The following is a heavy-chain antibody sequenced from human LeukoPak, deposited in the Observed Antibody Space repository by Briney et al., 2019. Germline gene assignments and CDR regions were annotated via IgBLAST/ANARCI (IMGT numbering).Heavy chain of an antibody. Sequence: ASVKVSCKASGYTFTNYDINWVRQAPGQGLEWMGWMSPKSGNTGYAQKFQGRVTMTSDTSIRTAYVELSSLTSGDTAVYYCARTPPKGDIDNWGQGALVTVSS. V-gene: IGHV1-8*01. D-gene: IGHD2-21*02. CDR3: ARTPPKGDIDN. CDR2: MSPKSGNT. J-gene: IGHJ4*02. CDR1: GYTFTNYD.